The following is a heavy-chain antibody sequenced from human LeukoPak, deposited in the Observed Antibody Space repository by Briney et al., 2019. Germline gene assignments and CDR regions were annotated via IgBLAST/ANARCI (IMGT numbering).Heavy chain of an antibody. CDR1: GFTFTIYS. V-gene: IGHV3-64*01. D-gene: IGHD1-26*01. CDR3: ERGRGATSARPFYDDR. J-gene: IGHJ5*02. CDR2: VSINGDNR. Sequence: PGGSLSLSCAASGFTFTIYSMHWVREAPGEGLEYVLGVSINGDNRYYTHSVKVRFIISRDNSKNTVRLQLGLLRARDRAVFLFERGRGATSARPFYDDRWGQGSLITVSS.